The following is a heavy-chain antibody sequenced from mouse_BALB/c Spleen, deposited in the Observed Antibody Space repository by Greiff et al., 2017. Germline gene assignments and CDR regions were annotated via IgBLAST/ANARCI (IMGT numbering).Heavy chain of an antibody. Sequence: VQLQESGAELVKPGASVKLSCKASGYTFTSYYMYWVKQRPGQGLEWIGEINPSNGGTNFNEKFKSKATLTVDKSSSTAYMQLSSLTSEDSAAYYCTRGYYEDAMDYWGQGTSVTVSS. CDR3: TRGYYEDAMDY. CDR2: INPSNGGT. J-gene: IGHJ4*01. V-gene: IGHV1S81*02. D-gene: IGHD2-4*01. CDR1: GYTFTSYY.